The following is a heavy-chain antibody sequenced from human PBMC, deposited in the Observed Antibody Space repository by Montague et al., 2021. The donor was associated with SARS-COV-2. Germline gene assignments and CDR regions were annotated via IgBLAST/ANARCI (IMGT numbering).Heavy chain of an antibody. Sequence: SETLSLTCNVSGDSIYKSYFYWGWIRQPPGKGLEWIVTIFENGDTDHNPSLKSRVTVSGDTSQNQFSLRLSSVAAADTALYYCARYYERSWDVWGQGTTVTVSS. V-gene: IGHV4-61*05. CDR1: GDSIYKSYFY. CDR3: ARYYERSWDV. J-gene: IGHJ6*02. D-gene: IGHD3-16*01. CDR2: IFENGDT.